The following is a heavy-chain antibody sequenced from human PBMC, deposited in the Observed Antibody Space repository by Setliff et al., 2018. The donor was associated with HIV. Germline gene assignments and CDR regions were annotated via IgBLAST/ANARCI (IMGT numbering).Heavy chain of an antibody. Sequence: PGGSLRLSCAASGFNFNKYGMHWVRQAPGKGLEWVAVIWSDGSNKDYVDSVKGRFTISRDDSKNMIFLQMNSLRVDDTAVYYCARGRVLEWLLNHWGQGTRVTVSS. CDR3: ARGRVLEWLLNH. CDR2: IWSDGSNK. CDR1: GFNFNKYG. D-gene: IGHD3-3*01. J-gene: IGHJ4*02. V-gene: IGHV3-33*08.